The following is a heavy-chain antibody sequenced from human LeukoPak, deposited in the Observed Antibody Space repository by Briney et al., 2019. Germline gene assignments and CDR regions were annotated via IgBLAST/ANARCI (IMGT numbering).Heavy chain of an antibody. J-gene: IGHJ6*02. CDR1: GYTFTGYY. V-gene: IGHV1-2*02. CDR3: ARDPHRIVATIKDYYYGMDV. D-gene: IGHD5-12*01. Sequence: ASVKVSYKASGYTFTGYYMHWVRQAPGQGLEWMGWINPNSGGTNYAQKFQGRVTMTRDTSISTAYMELSRLRSDDTAVYYCARDPHRIVATIKDYYYGMDVWGQGTTVTVSS. CDR2: INPNSGGT.